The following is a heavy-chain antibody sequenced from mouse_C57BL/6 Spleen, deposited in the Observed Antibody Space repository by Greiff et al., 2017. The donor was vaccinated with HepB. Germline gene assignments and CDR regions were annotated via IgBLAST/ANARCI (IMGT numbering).Heavy chain of an antibody. CDR3: ARGEDYYYFDY. V-gene: IGHV1-50*01. Sequence: QVQLQQPGAELVKPGASVKLSCKASGYTFTSYWMQWVKQRPRQGLEWIGEIDPSDSYTNYNQKFKGKATLTVDTSSSTAYMQLSSLTSEDSAVYYCARGEDYYYFDYWGQGTTLTVSS. CDR1: GYTFTSYW. D-gene: IGHD1-1*01. J-gene: IGHJ2*01. CDR2: IDPSDSYT.